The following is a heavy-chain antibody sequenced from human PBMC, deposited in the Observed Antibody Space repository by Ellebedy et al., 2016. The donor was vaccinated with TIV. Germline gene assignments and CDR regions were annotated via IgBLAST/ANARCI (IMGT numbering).Heavy chain of an antibody. Sequence: PGGSLRLSCAVSGFTFSTYVIHWVRQAPGKGLEWVALISFDGSNKYYADSVKGRFTISRDNSKSTLYLQMNSLRTEDTAVYYCARGGVINSYEAADYWGQGTLVTVSS. V-gene: IGHV3-30-3*01. CDR3: ARGGVINSYEAADY. J-gene: IGHJ4*02. CDR1: GFTFSTYV. D-gene: IGHD3-10*01. CDR2: ISFDGSNK.